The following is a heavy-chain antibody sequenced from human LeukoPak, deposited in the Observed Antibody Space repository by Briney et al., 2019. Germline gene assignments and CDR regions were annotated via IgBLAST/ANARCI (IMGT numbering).Heavy chain of an antibody. J-gene: IGHJ4*02. D-gene: IGHD2-8*02. Sequence: ASVKVSCKASVYTFTNYLLHWVRQAPGQGLEWVGRIIPGGGSTNYAQKFRDRVTMTRDTSTSTVYMELSSLRSEDTAVYHCVREESGGYFDYWGLGTLVTVSS. CDR1: VYTFTNYL. CDR2: IIPGGGST. V-gene: IGHV1-46*01. CDR3: VREESGGYFDY.